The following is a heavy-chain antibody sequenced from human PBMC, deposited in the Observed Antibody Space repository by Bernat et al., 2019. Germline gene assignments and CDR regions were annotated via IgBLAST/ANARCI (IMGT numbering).Heavy chain of an antibody. CDR1: GGSFSGYY. CDR2: INHSGST. CDR3: ARGRVATTFYYYYYMDV. Sequence: QVQLQQWGAGLLKPSETLSLTCAVYGGSFSGYYWSWIRQPPGKGLEWFGEINHSGSTNYNPSLKSRVTISVDTSKNQFSLKLSSVTAADTAVYYCARGRVATTFYYYYYMDVWGKGTTVTVSS. D-gene: IGHD5-24*01. V-gene: IGHV4-34*01. J-gene: IGHJ6*03.